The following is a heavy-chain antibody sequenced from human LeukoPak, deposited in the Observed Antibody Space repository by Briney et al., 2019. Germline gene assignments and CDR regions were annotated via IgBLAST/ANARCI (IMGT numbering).Heavy chain of an antibody. D-gene: IGHD3-3*01. CDR3: ARPSGYAGPAYDY. Sequence: GSSLKICCTGSGYSFTSYWIGWLREIREKRLEWMGINYPGDSDTCYRQSFQSQVTISDAKFISASYLQWSSLTDAATAMYCSARPSGYAGPAYDYWGQGTLVTVSS. J-gene: IGHJ4*02. V-gene: IGHV5-51*01. CDR2: NYPGDSDT. CDR1: GYSFTSYW.